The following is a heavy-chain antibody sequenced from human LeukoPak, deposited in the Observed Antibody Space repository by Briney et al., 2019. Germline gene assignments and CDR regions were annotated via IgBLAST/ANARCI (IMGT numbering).Heavy chain of an antibody. CDR1: GFTFSSYA. V-gene: IGHV3-30-3*01. CDR3: ARVPPLYSMDV. CDR2: ISYDGSNK. D-gene: IGHD2-8*01. J-gene: IGHJ6*02. Sequence: GGSLRLSCAASGFTFSSYAMHWVRQAPGKGLEWVAVISYDGSNKYYADSVKGRFTISRDNAKNSLYLQMNSLRAEDTAVYYCARVPPLYSMDVWGQGTTVTVSS.